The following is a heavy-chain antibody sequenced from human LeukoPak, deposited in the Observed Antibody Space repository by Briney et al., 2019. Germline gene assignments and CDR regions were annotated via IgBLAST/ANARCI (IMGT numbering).Heavy chain of an antibody. V-gene: IGHV1-18*01. J-gene: IGHJ6*02. D-gene: IGHD3-10*01. CDR2: ISAYNGNT. CDR3: ARDSLLPMVRGVAYYYYYYGMDV. CDR1: GYTFTSYG. Sequence: ASVKVSCKASGYTFTSYGISWVRLAPGQGLEWMGWISAYNGNTNYAQKLQGRVTMTTDTSTSTAYMELRSLRSDDTAVYYCARDSLLPMVRGVAYYYYYYGMDVWGQGTTVTVSS.